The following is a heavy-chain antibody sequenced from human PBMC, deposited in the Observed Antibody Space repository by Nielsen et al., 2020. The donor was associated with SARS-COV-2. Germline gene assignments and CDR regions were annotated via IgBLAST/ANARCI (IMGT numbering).Heavy chain of an antibody. V-gene: IGHV4-31*03. J-gene: IGHJ5*01. D-gene: IGHD6-19*01. CDR3: GRQRPGRGSGWPEGWVDS. CDR1: GGSISSGACY. CDR2: MYYSGST. Sequence: SETLSLTCTVSGGSISSGACYWSWVRQLPGKGLEWLGFMYYSGSTYYNPSLKSRITISIDTSKNQFSLKLSSVTAADTAMYYCGRQRPGRGSGWPEGWVDSWGQGILVTVSS.